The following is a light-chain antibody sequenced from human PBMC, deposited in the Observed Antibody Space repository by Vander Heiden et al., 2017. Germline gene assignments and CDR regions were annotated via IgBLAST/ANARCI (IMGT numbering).Light chain of an antibody. CDR2: GAS. CDR3: QQDCSSPQYT. CDR1: QSVSSSY. J-gene: IGKJ2*01. V-gene: IGKV3-20*01. Sequence: IVLTQSPGTLSLSPGERATLSCRASQSVSSSYLAWYQQKPGRAPRLLVYGASSRATGIPDRFSGSGYGTDFTLTISRREPEDFAVYYCQQDCSSPQYTFGHGTKKEIK.